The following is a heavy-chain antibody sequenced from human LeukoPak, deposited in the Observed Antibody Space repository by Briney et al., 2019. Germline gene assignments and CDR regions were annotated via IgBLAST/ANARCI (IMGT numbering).Heavy chain of an antibody. Sequence: PSETLSLTCGVYGGSLSYYYWSGVRQSPGRGREWIGGIYHSGSTYYNPCLKSRVTISVDTSKNQFSLELISVTAADTAVYYSANAEASYYYMDVWGKGTTVTVSS. CDR1: GGSLSYYY. CDR3: ANAEASYYYMDV. J-gene: IGHJ6*03. V-gene: IGHV4-34*01. CDR2: IYHSGST.